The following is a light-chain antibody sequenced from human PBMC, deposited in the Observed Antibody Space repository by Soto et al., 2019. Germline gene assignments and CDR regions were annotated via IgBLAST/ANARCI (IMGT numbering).Light chain of an antibody. J-gene: IGKJ2*01. CDR3: QQYNNWPPYT. Sequence: EIVMTQSPATLSVSPGERATLSCRASQSVSSNLAWYQQKPGQAPRLFIYGASTRATGIPARFSGSGSGTAFTLTISSLQSEDFAVYYCQQYNNWPPYTFRQGTKLEIK. CDR1: QSVSSN. V-gene: IGKV3-15*01. CDR2: GAS.